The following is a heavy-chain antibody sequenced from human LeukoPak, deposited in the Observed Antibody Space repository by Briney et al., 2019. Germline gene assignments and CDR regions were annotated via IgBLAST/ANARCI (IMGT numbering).Heavy chain of an antibody. CDR1: GDSISTSSYY. Sequence: SETLSLTCSVSGDSISTSSYYWGWIRQPPGKGLEWIGTIYYSGSTYYNPSLTSRVTISVDTSKNQFSLKLSSVTAADTAVYYCASELNYYGSGSYLYFDYWGQGTLVTVSS. CDR2: IYYSGST. J-gene: IGHJ4*02. D-gene: IGHD3-10*01. V-gene: IGHV4-39*07. CDR3: ASELNYYGSGSYLYFDY.